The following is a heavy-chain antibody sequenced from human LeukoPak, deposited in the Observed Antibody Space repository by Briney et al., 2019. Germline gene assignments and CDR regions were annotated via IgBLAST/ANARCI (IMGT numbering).Heavy chain of an antibody. V-gene: IGHV4-38-2*02. D-gene: IGHD5-12*01. CDR1: GYSISSGYY. CDR2: IYHSGST. Sequence: SETLSLTCTVSGYSISSGYYWGWIRQPPGKGLEWIGSIYHSGSTNYNPSLKSRVTISVDTSKNQFSLKLSSVTAADTAVYYCARYYSGYDVLDYWGQGTLVTVSS. CDR3: ARYYSGYDVLDY. J-gene: IGHJ4*02.